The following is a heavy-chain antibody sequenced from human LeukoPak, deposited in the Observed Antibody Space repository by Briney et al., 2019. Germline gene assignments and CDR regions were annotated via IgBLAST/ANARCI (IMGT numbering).Heavy chain of an antibody. CDR3: ARSGREDIVVVPAARITWADRKDYTFDY. V-gene: IGHV3-48*03. Sequence: GGSLRLSCAASGFTFSSYEMNWVRQAPGKGLEWVSYISSSGSTIYYADSVKGRFTISRENAKNSLYLEMNRLRAEDTAVYYCARSGREDIVVVPAARITWADRKDYTFDYWGQGTLVTVSS. J-gene: IGHJ4*02. CDR1: GFTFSSYE. D-gene: IGHD2-2*01. CDR2: ISSSGSTI.